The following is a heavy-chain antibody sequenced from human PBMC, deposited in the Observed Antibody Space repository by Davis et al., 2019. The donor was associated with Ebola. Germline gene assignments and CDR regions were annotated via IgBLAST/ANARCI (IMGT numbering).Heavy chain of an antibody. J-gene: IGHJ6*02. D-gene: IGHD6-6*01. CDR2: IYYSGST. Sequence: PSETLSLTCTVSGGSISSHYWSWIRQPPGKGLEWIGYIYYSGSTNYNPSLKSRVTISVDTSKNQFSLKLSSVTAADTAVYYCARSEQPVGNGMDVWGQGTTVTVSS. V-gene: IGHV4-59*11. CDR3: ARSEQPVGNGMDV. CDR1: GGSISSHY.